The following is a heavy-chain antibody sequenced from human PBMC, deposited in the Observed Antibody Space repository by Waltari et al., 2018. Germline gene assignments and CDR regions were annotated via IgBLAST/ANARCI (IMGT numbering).Heavy chain of an antibody. CDR2: IIHIFGPA. CDR3: AREPLLVAGPAIDY. V-gene: IGHV1-69*08. D-gene: IGHD3-3*01. J-gene: IGHJ4*02. Sequence: QVQLVQSGAEVKKPGSSVKVSCKASGGTFSSYAISWVRQAPGQGLEWMGRIIHIFGPANYAQKSQGRVTITADKATSTDYMELSSLRVEDSAVYYCAREPLLVAGPAIDYWGQGTLVTVSS. CDR1: GGTFSSYA.